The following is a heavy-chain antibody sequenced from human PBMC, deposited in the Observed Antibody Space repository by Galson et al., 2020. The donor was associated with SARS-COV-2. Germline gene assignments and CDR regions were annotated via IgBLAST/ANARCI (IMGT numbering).Heavy chain of an antibody. Sequence: GGSLRLSCAASGFTFDDYAMHWVRQAPGKGLEWVSGISWNSGSIGYADSVKGRFTISRDNAKNSLYLQMNSLRAEDTAVYYCAKGGRVGSTAYDFWSGYTSYYYYYMDVWGKGTTVTVSS. D-gene: IGHD3-3*01. V-gene: IGHV3-9*01. J-gene: IGHJ6*03. CDR3: AKGGRVGSTAYDFWSGYTSYYYYYMDV. CDR1: GFTFDDYA. CDR2: ISWNSGSI.